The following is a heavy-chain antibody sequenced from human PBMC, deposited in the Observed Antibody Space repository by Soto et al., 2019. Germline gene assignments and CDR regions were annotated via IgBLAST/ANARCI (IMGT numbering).Heavy chain of an antibody. Sequence: ASVKVSCKASGYTFTSYYMHWVRQAPGQGLEWMGIINPSGGSTSYAQKFQGRVTMTRDTSTSTVYMELSSLRSEDTAVYYCARDYFDYSSGSCCSDYYYYYGMDVWGQGTTVTVSS. CDR2: INPSGGST. CDR1: GYTFTSYY. D-gene: IGHD2-15*01. J-gene: IGHJ6*02. V-gene: IGHV1-46*01. CDR3: ARDYFDYSSGSCCSDYYYYYGMDV.